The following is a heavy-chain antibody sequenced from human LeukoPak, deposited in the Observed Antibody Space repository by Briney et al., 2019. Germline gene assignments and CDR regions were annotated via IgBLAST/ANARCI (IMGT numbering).Heavy chain of an antibody. D-gene: IGHD3-9*01. V-gene: IGHV3-48*03. CDR1: GFTFSSYE. CDR2: ISSSGSNI. CDR3: ARSRTNYDILTGYYKRGGGMDV. J-gene: IGHJ6*04. Sequence: GGSLRLSCAASGFTFSSYEMNWVRQAPGKGLEWVSYISSSGSNIYYADSVKGRFTISRDNAKNSLYLQMNSLRAEDTAVYYCARSRTNYDILTGYYKRGGGMDVWGKGTTVTVSS.